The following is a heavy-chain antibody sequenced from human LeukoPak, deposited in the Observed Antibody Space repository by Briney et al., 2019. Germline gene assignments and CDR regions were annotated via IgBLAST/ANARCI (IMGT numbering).Heavy chain of an antibody. CDR1: GYTFSSYW. CDR2: IYPGDSDT. D-gene: IGHD1-26*01. J-gene: IGHJ4*02. CDR3: ARRMGGSYYESSVAFDY. V-gene: IGHV5-51*01. Sequence: GESLRISCKGSGYTFSSYWIAWVRQMPGKGLECMGIIYPGDSDTRYSPSFQGQVTISADKSISTAYLQWSSLKASDTAMYYCARRMGGSYYESSVAFDYWGLGTLVTVSS.